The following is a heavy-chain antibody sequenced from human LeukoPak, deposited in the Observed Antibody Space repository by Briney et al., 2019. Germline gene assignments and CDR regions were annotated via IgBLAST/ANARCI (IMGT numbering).Heavy chain of an antibody. CDR2: ISWNSGRI. CDR3: AREDRYFDLYYYYYMDV. J-gene: IGHJ6*03. V-gene: IGHV3-48*04. Sequence: GGSLRLSCAASGFTFSSYSMNWVRQAPGKGLEWVSGISWNSGRIGYADSVKGRFTISRDNAKNSLYLQMNSVRAEDTAVYYCAREDRYFDLYYYYYMDVWGKGTTVTVSS. D-gene: IGHD3-9*01. CDR1: GFTFSSYS.